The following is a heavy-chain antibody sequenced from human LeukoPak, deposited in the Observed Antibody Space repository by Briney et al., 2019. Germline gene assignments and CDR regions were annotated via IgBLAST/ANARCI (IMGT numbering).Heavy chain of an antibody. Sequence: PGGSLRLSCAASGFTFSSYIMHWVRQAPGKGLEWVAVILYDGSNKYYADSVKGRFTISRDNAKNTLYLQMNSLRAEDTAVYYCARDARAFLNYDILTGIDYWGQGTLVTVSS. CDR1: GFTFSSYI. D-gene: IGHD3-9*01. CDR2: ILYDGSNK. J-gene: IGHJ4*02. V-gene: IGHV3-30-3*01. CDR3: ARDARAFLNYDILTGIDY.